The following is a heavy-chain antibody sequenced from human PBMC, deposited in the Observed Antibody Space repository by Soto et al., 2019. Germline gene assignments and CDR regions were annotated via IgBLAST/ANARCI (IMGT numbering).Heavy chain of an antibody. J-gene: IGHJ6*03. CDR2: INGSGSTT. V-gene: IGHV3-23*01. D-gene: IGHD5-12*01. CDR1: GFTFSSHA. CDR3: AKDRSSYSGFDKRYYYYMDV. Sequence: GGSLRLSCAASGFTFSSHAMSWVRQAPGKGLEWVSCINGSGSTTYYADSVKGRFTISRDNSKNTLYLQMNSLRAEDTAVYYCAKDRSSYSGFDKRYYYYMDVWGKGTTVTVSS.